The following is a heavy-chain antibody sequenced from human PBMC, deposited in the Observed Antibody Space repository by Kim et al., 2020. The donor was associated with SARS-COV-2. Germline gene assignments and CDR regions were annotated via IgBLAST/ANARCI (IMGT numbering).Heavy chain of an antibody. D-gene: IGHD1-1*01. CDR3: AGGVSGSVEAY. J-gene: IGHJ4*02. V-gene: IGHV4-4*07. Sequence: SETLSLTCTVSGGSISTDYWSWIRQPAGKGLEWIGRIYGDGRTSKNASLTSRVTMSIDTSKNQFPLKLSSVTAADTAAYYCAGGVSGSVEAYCGQGTLVT. CDR1: GGSISTDY. CDR2: IYGDGRT.